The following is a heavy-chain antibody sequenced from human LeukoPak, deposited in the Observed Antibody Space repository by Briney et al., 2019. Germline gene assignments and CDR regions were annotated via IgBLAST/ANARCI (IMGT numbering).Heavy chain of an antibody. D-gene: IGHD6-13*01. CDR3: ARERGGGYSSNSGAFDI. CDR1: GGTFSSYA. J-gene: IGHJ3*02. CDR2: IIPILGIA. Sequence: GSSVKVSCKASGGTFSSYAISWVRQAPGQGLEWMGGIIPILGIANYAQKFQGRVTITADKSTSTAYMELSSLRSEDTAVYYCARERGGGYSSNSGAFDIWGQGTMVTVSS. V-gene: IGHV1-69*04.